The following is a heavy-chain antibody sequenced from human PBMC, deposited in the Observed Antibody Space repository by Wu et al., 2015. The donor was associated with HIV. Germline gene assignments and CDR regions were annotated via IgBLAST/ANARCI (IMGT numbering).Heavy chain of an antibody. J-gene: IGHJ3*02. V-gene: IGHV1-69*12. CDR1: GGTLSRNA. D-gene: IGHD2-2*01. CDR3: ATTNRDQLLSHGRTTGGLLAFDI. Sequence: QVDLVQSEAEVKKPGSSVKVSCKASGGTLSRNAIAWVRQAPGEGLEWMGGIIPFFGIANYAQKFQGRVTITVDDSTSTAYMQLNSLRSEDTALFYCATTNRDQLLSHGRTTGGLLAFDIWGQGTVVTVSS. CDR2: IIPFFGIA.